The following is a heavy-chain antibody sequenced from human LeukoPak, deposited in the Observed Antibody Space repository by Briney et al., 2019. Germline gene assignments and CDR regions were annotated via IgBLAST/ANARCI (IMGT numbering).Heavy chain of an antibody. V-gene: IGHV3-23*01. Sequence: GGSLRLSCAASGFTFSSNAMSWVRQAPGKGLEWVSGISGSGHSTYYADSVKGRFTISRDNFKNTLSLQMSSLRGEDTAVYYCAKCGLLTNYYYYHMDVWGKGATVTVSS. D-gene: IGHD2-15*01. CDR2: ISGSGHST. CDR3: AKCGLLTNYYYYHMDV. J-gene: IGHJ6*03. CDR1: GFTFSSNA.